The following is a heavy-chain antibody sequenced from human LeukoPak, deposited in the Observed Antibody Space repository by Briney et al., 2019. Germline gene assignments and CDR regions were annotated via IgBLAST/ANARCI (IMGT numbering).Heavy chain of an antibody. CDR2: IPFSGRDE. V-gene: IGHV3-30*02. D-gene: IGHD1-26*01. CDR1: GFSFESYG. CDR3: VKDCGLGGSRDY. J-gene: IGHJ4*02. Sequence: PGGSLRLSCATFGFSFESYGLHWVRQAPGKGLEWVTFIPFSGRDENYADSVWGRFTISRDNSKNTVYLQMNSLRPDDTGIYYCVKDCGLGGSRDYWGQGTLVTVSS.